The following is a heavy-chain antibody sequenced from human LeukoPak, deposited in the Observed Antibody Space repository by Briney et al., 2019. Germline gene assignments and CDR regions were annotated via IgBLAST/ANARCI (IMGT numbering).Heavy chain of an antibody. J-gene: IGHJ4*02. Sequence: GGSLRLSCQASGFPFSTFPMSWVRQAPGKGLEWVSTLSGDGSDTYYADSVKGRFTISRDTSKNTLFLQMNSLRADDTAIYYCTKGGHREYWGQGTMVTVSS. CDR1: GFPFSTFP. CDR3: TKGGHREY. V-gene: IGHV3-23*01. CDR2: LSGDGSDT.